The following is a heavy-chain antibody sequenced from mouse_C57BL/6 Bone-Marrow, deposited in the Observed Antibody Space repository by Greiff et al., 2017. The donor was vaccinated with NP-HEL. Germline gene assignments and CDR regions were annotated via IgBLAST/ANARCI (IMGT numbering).Heavy chain of an antibody. Sequence: EVMLVESGGGLVKPGGSLKLSGAASGFTLSSYARSGVRQTPEKRLEWVATIRDGGSYTYYQDNVKGRFTISRDNAKNNLYLQMSHLKTEDTAMYYCARDGPFYYVSSHWYFDVWGTGTTVTVSS. CDR3: ARDGPFYYVSSHWYFDV. V-gene: IGHV5-4*01. D-gene: IGHD1-1*01. J-gene: IGHJ1*03. CDR1: GFTLSSYA. CDR2: IRDGGSYT.